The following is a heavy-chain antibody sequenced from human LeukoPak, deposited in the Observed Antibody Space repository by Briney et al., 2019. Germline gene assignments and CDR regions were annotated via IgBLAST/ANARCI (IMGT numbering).Heavy chain of an antibody. CDR3: ATDGDQLLSLYYYYYMDV. CDR1: GFTFSSYA. CDR2: ISYDGSNK. Sequence: GGSLRLSCAASGFTFSSYAMHWVRQAPGKGLEWVAVISYDGSNKYYADSVKGRFTISRDNSKNTLYLQMNSLRAEDTAVYYCATDGDQLLSLYYYYYMDVWGKGTTVTVSS. D-gene: IGHD2-2*01. V-gene: IGHV3-30-3*01. J-gene: IGHJ6*03.